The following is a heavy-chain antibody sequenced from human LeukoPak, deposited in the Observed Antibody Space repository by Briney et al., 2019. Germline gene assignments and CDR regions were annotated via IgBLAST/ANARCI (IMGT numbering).Heavy chain of an antibody. CDR2: INHSGST. CDR3: ARGLGLHYYGSGSSHRPLDY. J-gene: IGHJ4*02. D-gene: IGHD3-10*01. V-gene: IGHV4-34*01. Sequence: KPSETLSLTCAVYGGSFSGYYWSWIRQPPGKGLEWIGEINHSGSTNYNPSLKSRVTISVDTPKNQFSLKLSSVTAADTAVYYCARGLGLHYYGSGSSHRPLDYWGQGTLVTVSS. CDR1: GGSFSGYY.